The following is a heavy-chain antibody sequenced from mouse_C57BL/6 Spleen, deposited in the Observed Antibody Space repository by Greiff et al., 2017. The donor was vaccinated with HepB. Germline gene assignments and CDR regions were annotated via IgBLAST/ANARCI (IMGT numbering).Heavy chain of an antibody. Sequence: VQLKQSGAELVKPGASVKLSCTASGFNIKDYYMHWVKQRTEQGLEWIGRIDPEDGETKYAPKFQGKATITEDTSSNTAYLQLSSLTSEDTAVYYCARDKVVSRGDYAMDYWGQGTSVTVSS. J-gene: IGHJ4*01. V-gene: IGHV14-2*01. CDR2: IDPEDGET. CDR3: ARDKVVSRGDYAMDY. CDR1: GFNIKDYY. D-gene: IGHD1-1*01.